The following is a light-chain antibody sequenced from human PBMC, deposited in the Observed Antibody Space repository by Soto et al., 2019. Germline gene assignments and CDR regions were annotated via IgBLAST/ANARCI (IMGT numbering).Light chain of an antibody. CDR1: QSVSSTF. V-gene: IGKV3-20*01. CDR3: QQFGDSLT. J-gene: IGKJ4*01. CDR2: GAS. Sequence: EIVLTQSPGTLSLYPGERATLSCRASQSVSSTFLAWYQQRPGQAPRLLIYGASTRAIGTPDRFSGSGSGTDFTLTISRLEPEDFAVYFCQQFGDSLTFGGGTKVEIK.